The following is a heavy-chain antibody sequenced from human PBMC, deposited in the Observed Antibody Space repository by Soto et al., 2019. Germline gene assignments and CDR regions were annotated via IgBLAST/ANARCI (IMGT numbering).Heavy chain of an antibody. J-gene: IGHJ6*02. D-gene: IGHD3-10*01. CDR3: ARDKSLVEVLGYYCGMEF. CDR2: IYYSGST. CDR1: GGSINSGGYY. Sequence: LSLTCTVSGGSINSGGYYWSWIRQHPGKGLEWIGYIYYSGSTYYNPSLKSRVTISVDTSKNQFSLKLSSVTAADTAVYYCARDKSLVEVLGYYCGMEFWGQGITVTVSS. V-gene: IGHV4-31*03.